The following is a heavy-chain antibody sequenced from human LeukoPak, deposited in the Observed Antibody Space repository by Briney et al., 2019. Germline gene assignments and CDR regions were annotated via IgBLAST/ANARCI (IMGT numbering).Heavy chain of an antibody. V-gene: IGHV1-2*02. CDR2: INPNSGGT. CDR3: AREAVAGHEYYFDY. CDR1: GYTFTGYY. Sequence: ASVKVSCKASGYTFTGYYMHWVRQAPGQGLEWMGWINPNSGGTNYAQKFQGRVTMTRDTSISTAYMELSRLRSEDTAVYYCAREAVAGHEYYFDYWGQGTLVTVSS. D-gene: IGHD6-19*01. J-gene: IGHJ4*02.